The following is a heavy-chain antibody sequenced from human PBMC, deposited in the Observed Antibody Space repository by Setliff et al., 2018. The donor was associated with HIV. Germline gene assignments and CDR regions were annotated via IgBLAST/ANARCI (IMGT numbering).Heavy chain of an antibody. CDR3: ARDPGYTSGSTFHFDY. V-gene: IGHV4-4*07. Sequence: PSETLSLTCTVSGGSISGTYYWNWIRQPAGKGLEWVGRIYKSGSSNANPSLKSRVTMSVDTSRNQFSLTLKSVTAADTAVYFCARDPGYTSGSTFHFDYWGQGTLVTVSS. J-gene: IGHJ4*02. D-gene: IGHD5-18*01. CDR1: GGSISGTYY. CDR2: IYKSGSS.